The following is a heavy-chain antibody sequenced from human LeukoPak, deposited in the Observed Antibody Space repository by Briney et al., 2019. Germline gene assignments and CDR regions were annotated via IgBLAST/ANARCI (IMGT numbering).Heavy chain of an antibody. V-gene: IGHV4-61*08. CDR3: ASYYGSGSYDAFDI. CDR1: GGSISSGGYY. CDR2: INHSGST. Sequence: PSQTLSHTCTVSGGSISSGGYYWSWIRQPPGKGLEWIGEINHSGSTNYNPSLKSRVTISVDTSKNQFSLKLSSVTAADTAVYYCASYYGSGSYDAFDIWGQGTMVTVSS. J-gene: IGHJ3*02. D-gene: IGHD3-10*01.